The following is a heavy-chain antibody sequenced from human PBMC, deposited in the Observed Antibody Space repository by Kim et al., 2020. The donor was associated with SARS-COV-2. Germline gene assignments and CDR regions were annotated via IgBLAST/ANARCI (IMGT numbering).Heavy chain of an antibody. CDR2: IWYDGSNK. J-gene: IGHJ6*02. CDR3: AREFVVPAAMGGGTSGMDV. D-gene: IGHD2-2*01. CDR1: GFTFSSYG. V-gene: IGHV3-33*01. Sequence: GGSLRLSCAASGFTFSSYGMHWVRQAPGKGLEWVAVIWYDGSNKYYADSVKGRFTISRDNSKNTLYLQMNSLRAEDTAVYYCAREFVVPAAMGGGTSGMDVWGPGTTVTVSS.